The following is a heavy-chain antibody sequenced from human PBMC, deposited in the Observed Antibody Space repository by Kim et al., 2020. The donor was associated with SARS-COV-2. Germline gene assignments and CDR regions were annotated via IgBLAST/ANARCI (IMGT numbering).Heavy chain of an antibody. V-gene: IGHV3-23*01. D-gene: IGHD6-13*01. CDR1: GFTFSSYA. J-gene: IGHJ4*02. Sequence: GGSLRLSCAASGFTFSSYAMNWVRQAPGKGLEWVSAISASGGGTYYADSVKGRFIISRDNSKNALYLQMNILRADDTAVYYCGKLSPYGSSWYGASGYSGQRTLLTLSS. CDR3: GKLSPYGSSWYGASGY. CDR2: ISASGGGT.